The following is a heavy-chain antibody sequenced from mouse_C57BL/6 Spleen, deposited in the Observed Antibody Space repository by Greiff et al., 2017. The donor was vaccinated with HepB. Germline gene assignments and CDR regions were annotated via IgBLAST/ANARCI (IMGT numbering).Heavy chain of an antibody. CDR2: IDPETGGT. CDR3: TRCLNLLLQGDY. V-gene: IGHV1-15*01. D-gene: IGHD1-1*01. J-gene: IGHJ4*01. Sequence: QVQLQQSGAELVRPGASVTLSCKASGYTFTDYEMHWVKQTPVHGLEWIGAIDPETGGTAYNQKFKGKAILTADKSSSTAYMELRSLTSEDSAVYYCTRCLNLLLQGDYWGQGTSVTVSS. CDR1: GYTFTDYE.